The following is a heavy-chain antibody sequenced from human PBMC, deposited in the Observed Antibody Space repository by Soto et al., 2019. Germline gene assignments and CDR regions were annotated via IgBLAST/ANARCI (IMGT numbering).Heavy chain of an antibody. V-gene: IGHV3-48*02. CDR2: ISSSSSTI. Sequence: EVQLVESGGGLGQPGGSLRLSCAASGFTFSSYSMNWVRQAPGKGLEWVSYISSSSSTIYYADSVKGRFTISRDNAKNSLYLQMNRLIDEDTAVYYCERGGNCYPSYYYYGMDVWGHGTTVTVSS. J-gene: IGHJ6*02. D-gene: IGHD2-15*01. CDR1: GFTFSSYS. CDR3: ERGGNCYPSYYYYGMDV.